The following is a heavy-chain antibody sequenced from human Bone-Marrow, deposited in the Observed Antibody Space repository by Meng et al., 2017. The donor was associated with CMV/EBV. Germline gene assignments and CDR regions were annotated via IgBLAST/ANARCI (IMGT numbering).Heavy chain of an antibody. Sequence: GESLKISCAASGFTFSSYMMNWVRQAPGKGLEWVANIKQDGSEKYYVDSVKGRFTISGDNAKNSLYLQMNSLRAEDTAVYYCARAATYYDFWSGPLRRHYFDYWGQGTLVTVSS. J-gene: IGHJ4*02. D-gene: IGHD3-3*01. CDR2: IKQDGSEK. CDR3: ARAATYYDFWSGPLRRHYFDY. CDR1: GFTFSSYM. V-gene: IGHV3-7*01.